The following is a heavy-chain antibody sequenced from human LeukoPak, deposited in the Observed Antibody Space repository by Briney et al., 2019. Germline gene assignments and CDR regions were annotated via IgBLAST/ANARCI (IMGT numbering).Heavy chain of an antibody. D-gene: IGHD3-22*01. V-gene: IGHV1-69*13. CDR2: IIPIFGTA. Sequence: GASVKVSCKASGGTFSNYAISWVRQAPGQGLEWMGGIIPIFGTANYAQKFQGRVTITADESTSTAYMELSSLRSEDTAVYYCAREFPNSFYDSSGYPIFSDAFDIWGQGTMVTVSS. J-gene: IGHJ3*02. CDR3: AREFPNSFYDSSGYPIFSDAFDI. CDR1: GGTFSNYA.